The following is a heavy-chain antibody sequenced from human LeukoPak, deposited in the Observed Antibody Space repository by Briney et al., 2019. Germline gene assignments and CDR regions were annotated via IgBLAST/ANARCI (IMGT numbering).Heavy chain of an antibody. Sequence: PGGSLRLSCAASGFTFSSYSMNWVRRAPGKGLEWVSYISSSSSTIYYADSVKGRFTISRDNAKNSLYLQMNSLRAEDTAVYYCARNGPRIGYWGQGTLVTVSS. D-gene: IGHD2-8*01. J-gene: IGHJ4*02. V-gene: IGHV3-48*01. CDR1: GFTFSSYS. CDR3: ARNGPRIGY. CDR2: ISSSSSTI.